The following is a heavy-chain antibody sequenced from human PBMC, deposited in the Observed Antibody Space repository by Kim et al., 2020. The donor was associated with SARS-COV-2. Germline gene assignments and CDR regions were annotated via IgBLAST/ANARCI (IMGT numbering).Heavy chain of an antibody. D-gene: IGHD3-9*01. J-gene: IGHJ5*02. CDR1: GFTFSSYA. CDR2: ISGSGGST. Sequence: GGSLRLSCAASGFTFSSYAMSWVRQAPGKGLEWVSAISGSGGSTYYADSVKGRFTISRDNSKNTLYLQMNSLRAEDTAVYYCAKDRGYDILTGYWWEGNWFDPWGQGTLVTVSS. V-gene: IGHV3-23*01. CDR3: AKDRGYDILTGYWWEGNWFDP.